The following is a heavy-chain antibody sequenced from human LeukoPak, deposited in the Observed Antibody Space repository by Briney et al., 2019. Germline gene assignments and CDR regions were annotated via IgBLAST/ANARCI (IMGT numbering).Heavy chain of an antibody. D-gene: IGHD6-19*01. V-gene: IGHV3-30-3*01. CDR2: ISYDGINI. Sequence: GGSLRLSCTASGFNFNTYAMHWVRQTPGMGLEGVAVISYDGINIYYLDSVKGRFTISRDNSNNTLYLQITSLRPEDTAVYYCVRVPARASSAFYYFDYWGQGTLVTVSS. CDR3: VRVPARASSAFYYFDY. J-gene: IGHJ4*02. CDR1: GFNFNTYA.